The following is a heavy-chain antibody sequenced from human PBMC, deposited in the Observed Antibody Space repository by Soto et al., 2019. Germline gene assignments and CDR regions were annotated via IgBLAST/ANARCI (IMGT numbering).Heavy chain of an antibody. CDR1: GCTFTSYY. CDR2: INPSGGST. J-gene: IGHJ6*02. CDR3: ARVKGTSRYCSGGSCYYYYYGMDV. Sequence: QVQLVQSGAEVKKPGASVKVSCKASGCTFTSYYMHWVRQAPGQGLEWMGIINPSGGSTSYAQKFQGRVTMTRDTSTSTVYMELSSLRSEDTAVYYCARVKGTSRYCSGGSCYYYYYGMDVWGQGTTVTVSS. V-gene: IGHV1-46*01. D-gene: IGHD2-15*01.